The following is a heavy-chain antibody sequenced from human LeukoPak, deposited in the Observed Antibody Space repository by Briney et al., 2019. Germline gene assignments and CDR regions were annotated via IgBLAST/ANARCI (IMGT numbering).Heavy chain of an antibody. V-gene: IGHV4-39*07. D-gene: IGHD3-22*01. J-gene: IGHJ6*02. CDR2: MYYSGST. Sequence: SETLSLTCNVSGGSVSSSNYYWGWVRQPPGKGLEWIGSMYYSGSTYYNPSLKSRVTISIDTPKNQFSLKLSSVTAADTAVYYCARTPYYYDSSGYHYGMDVWGQGTTVTVSS. CDR3: ARTPYYYDSSGYHYGMDV. CDR1: GGSVSSSNYY.